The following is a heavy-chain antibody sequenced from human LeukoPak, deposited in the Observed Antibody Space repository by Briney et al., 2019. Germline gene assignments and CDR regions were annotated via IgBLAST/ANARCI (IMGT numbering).Heavy chain of an antibody. CDR2: INPNSGGT. CDR3: ARDTVRVRGVLPY. V-gene: IGHV1-2*02. J-gene: IGHJ4*02. Sequence: ASVKVSCKASGYTFTSYGISWVRQAPGQGLEWMGWINPNSGGTNYAQKFQGRVTMTRDTSISTAYMELSRLRSDDTAVYYCARDTVRVRGVLPYWGQGTLVTVSS. D-gene: IGHD3-10*01. CDR1: GYTFTSYG.